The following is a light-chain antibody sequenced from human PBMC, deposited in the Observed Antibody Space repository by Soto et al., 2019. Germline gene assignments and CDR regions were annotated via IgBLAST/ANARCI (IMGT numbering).Light chain of an antibody. V-gene: IGLV1-47*01. CDR2: RNN. CDR1: SSNIGSNY. J-gene: IGLJ3*02. Sequence: QSVLTQPPSASGTPGQKVTISCSGSSSNIGSNYVYWYEQLPGTAPKLLIYRNNLRPSGVPDRVSGSKSGTSASLAISGLRAEDEADYYCAAWDDSLSGVVFGGGTQLTV. CDR3: AAWDDSLSGVV.